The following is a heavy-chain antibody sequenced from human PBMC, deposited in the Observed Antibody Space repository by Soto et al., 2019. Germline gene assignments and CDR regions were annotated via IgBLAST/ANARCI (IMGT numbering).Heavy chain of an antibody. Sequence: QVQLVQSGAEVKKPGSSVKVSCKASADTFTGYTVTWVRQAPGQGLEWVGRVIPILGASNFAQKFQGRVTMSADKSADTAYMGLTGLTSEDTAVYYCARSRGSYYTNFDSWGQGTLVTVSS. CDR1: ADTFTGYT. CDR3: ARSRGSYYTNFDS. D-gene: IGHD3-10*01. CDR2: VIPILGAS. V-gene: IGHV1-69*08. J-gene: IGHJ4*02.